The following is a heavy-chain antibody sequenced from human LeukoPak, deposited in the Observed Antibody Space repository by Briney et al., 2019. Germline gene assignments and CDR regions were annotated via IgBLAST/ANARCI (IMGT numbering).Heavy chain of an antibody. V-gene: IGHV3-30*18. Sequence: GRSLRLSCAASGFTFSSHGMHWVRQAPGKGLEWVAVISYDENNKYYADSVKGRFTISRDNSKNTLYLQMNSLTADDTAVYYCAKDCRGAMSHAGYLGSWGQGTLVTVSS. CDR1: GFTFSSHG. CDR2: ISYDENNK. D-gene: IGHD3-10*01. CDR3: AKDCRGAMSHAGYLGS. J-gene: IGHJ4*02.